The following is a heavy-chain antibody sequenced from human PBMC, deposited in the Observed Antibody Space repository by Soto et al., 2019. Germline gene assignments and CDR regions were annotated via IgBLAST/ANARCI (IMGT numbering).Heavy chain of an antibody. V-gene: IGHV3-23*01. J-gene: IGHJ2*01. D-gene: IGHD1-1*01. CDR3: AKFEAHPLEYWYLDF. Sequence: EVQLLESGGGLVQPGGSLRLSCAASGFTFSAYAMGWVRQAPGKGLEWVSTIHSGGGATHYADSVKGRFTISRDDSKNTLYAQMNSLRAEDTAVYYCAKFEAHPLEYWYLDFWCRGTLVTVSS. CDR1: GFTFSAYA. CDR2: IHSGGGAT.